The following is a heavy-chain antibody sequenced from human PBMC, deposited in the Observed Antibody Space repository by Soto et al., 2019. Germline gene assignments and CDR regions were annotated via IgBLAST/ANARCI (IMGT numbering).Heavy chain of an antibody. CDR2: ISGSGGST. CDR3: ANSRLITPELDYYYYYGMDV. CDR1: GFTFSSYA. D-gene: IGHD3-10*01. Sequence: EVQLLESGGGLVQPGGSLRLSCAASGFTFSSYAMSWVRQAPGKGLEWVSAISGSGGSTYYADSVKGRFTISRDNSKNTLYLQMNSLRAEDTAVYYCANSRLITPELDYYYYYGMDVWGQGTTVTVSS. V-gene: IGHV3-23*01. J-gene: IGHJ6*02.